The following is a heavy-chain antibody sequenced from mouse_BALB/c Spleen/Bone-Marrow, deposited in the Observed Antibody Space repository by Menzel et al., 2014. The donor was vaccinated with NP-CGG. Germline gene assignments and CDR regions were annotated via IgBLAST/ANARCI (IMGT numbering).Heavy chain of an antibody. CDR2: INPSNGGT. V-gene: IGHV1S81*02. J-gene: IGHJ4*01. CDR1: GYTFTSYY. Sequence: LQESGAELVKPGASVMLSCKASGYTFTSYYMCWVKQRPGQGLEWIGEINPSNGGTNFNEKFKSKATLTVDKSSSTAYMSLSSLTSEGSAVYYCTRSRRAMDHWGQGTSVTVSS. D-gene: IGHD2-12*01. CDR3: TRSRRAMDH.